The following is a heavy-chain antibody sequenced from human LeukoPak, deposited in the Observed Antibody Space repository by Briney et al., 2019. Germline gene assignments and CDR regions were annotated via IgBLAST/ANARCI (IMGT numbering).Heavy chain of an antibody. CDR1: GYTFTGYY. Sequence: GASVKVSCKTSGYTFTGYYIHWVRQAPGQGLEWMGWINPNSGGTKYGQKFQGRVTLTRDTSISTVYMELSKLRSDDTAVYYCARVKNDYVWGSYRWNYYYYMDVWGKGTTVTVSS. J-gene: IGHJ6*03. V-gene: IGHV1-2*02. D-gene: IGHD3-16*02. CDR2: INPNSGGT. CDR3: ARVKNDYVWGSYRWNYYYYMDV.